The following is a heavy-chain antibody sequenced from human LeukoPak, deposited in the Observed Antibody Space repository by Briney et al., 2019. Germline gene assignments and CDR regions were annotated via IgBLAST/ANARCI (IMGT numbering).Heavy chain of an antibody. J-gene: IGHJ3*02. CDR1: GGSISTYY. V-gene: IGHV4-59*12. D-gene: IGHD3-16*02. Sequence: SETLSLTCTASGGSISTYYWSWIRQPPGKGLEWIGYIFYSGRTNYNPSLKSRVTISVDTSKNQFSLRLSSVTAADTAVYYCARPSVGEGDLSFHDAFNIWGQGTMDTVSS. CDR2: IFYSGRT. CDR3: ARPSVGEGDLSFHDAFNI.